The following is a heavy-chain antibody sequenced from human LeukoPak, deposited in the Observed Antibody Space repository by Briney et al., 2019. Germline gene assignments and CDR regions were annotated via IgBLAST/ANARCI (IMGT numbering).Heavy chain of an antibody. CDR1: GGSISTYY. V-gene: IGHV4-59*01. Sequence: SETLSLTCSVSGGSISTYYGSWIRQPPGKGLGWIWYIYYSGSTNYNPSLKSRVTISVDTSRNQFSLKLNSVTAADTAIYYCARDRWFDPWGQGTLVTVSS. CDR2: IYYSGST. J-gene: IGHJ5*02. CDR3: ARDRWFDP.